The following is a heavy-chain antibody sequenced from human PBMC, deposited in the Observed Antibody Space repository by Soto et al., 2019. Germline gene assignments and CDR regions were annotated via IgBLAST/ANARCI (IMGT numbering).Heavy chain of an antibody. CDR2: ISYDGSNK. J-gene: IGHJ4*02. Sequence: LRLSCAASGFTFSSYGMHWVRQAPGKGLEWVAVISYDGSNKYYADSVKGRFTISRDNSKNTLYLQMNSLRAEDTAVYYCAKDWGGYSYGSVDYWGQGTLVTVSS. D-gene: IGHD5-18*01. CDR3: AKDWGGYSYGSVDY. V-gene: IGHV3-30*18. CDR1: GFTFSSYG.